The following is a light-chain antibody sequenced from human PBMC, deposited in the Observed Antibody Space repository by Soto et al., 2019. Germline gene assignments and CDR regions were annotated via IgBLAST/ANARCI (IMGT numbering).Light chain of an antibody. CDR2: GAS. CDR3: QQYGGSPPNT. CDR1: QSVSSNY. Sequence: EIVLTQSPGTLSLSPGERATLSCRASQSVSSNYLAWYQQKPGQAPRLLIYGASSRATGIPDRFSGSGSGTDFTLTISRLEPEDFAMYYCQQYGGSPPNTFGQGTKLEIK. J-gene: IGKJ2*01. V-gene: IGKV3-20*01.